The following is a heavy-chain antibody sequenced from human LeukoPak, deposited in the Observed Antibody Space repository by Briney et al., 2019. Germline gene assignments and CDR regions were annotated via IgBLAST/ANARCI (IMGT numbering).Heavy chain of an antibody. J-gene: IGHJ6*02. CDR2: IWYDGSNK. CDR3: ASDMVRGVNYYYYYGMDV. V-gene: IGHV3-33*01. Sequence: GGSLRLSCAASGFTFSSYGMHWVRQAPGKGLEKVAVIWYDGSNKYYADSVKGRFTISRDNSKNTLYLQMNSLRAEDTAVYYCASDMVRGVNYYYYYGMDVWGQGTTVTVSS. CDR1: GFTFSSYG. D-gene: IGHD3-10*01.